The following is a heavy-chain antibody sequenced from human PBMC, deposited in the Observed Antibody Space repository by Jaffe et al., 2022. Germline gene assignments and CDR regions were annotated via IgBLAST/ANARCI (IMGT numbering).Heavy chain of an antibody. J-gene: IGHJ6*03. Sequence: QVQLVESGGGVVQPGGSLRLSCAASGFTFSSYGMHWVRQAPGKGLEWVAFIRYDGSNKYYADSVKGRFTISRDNSKNTLYLQMNSLRAEDTAVYYCAKDQATEDYYYYYYMDVWGKGTTVTVSS. V-gene: IGHV3-30*02. CDR2: IRYDGSNK. CDR3: AKDQATEDYYYYYYMDV. CDR1: GFTFSSYG. D-gene: IGHD4-4*01.